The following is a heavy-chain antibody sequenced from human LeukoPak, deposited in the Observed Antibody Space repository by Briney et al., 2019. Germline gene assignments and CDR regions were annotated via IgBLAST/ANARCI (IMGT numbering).Heavy chain of an antibody. Sequence: SETLSLTCTVSGGSISSYYWSWIRQPAGKGLESIGHISTSGSTNYNPSLKSRVTMSVDTSKNQFSLKLSSVTAADTAVYYCARARSPVFGYFDYWGQGTLVTVSS. J-gene: IGHJ4*02. CDR2: ISTSGST. V-gene: IGHV4-4*07. D-gene: IGHD3-10*01. CDR1: GGSISSYY. CDR3: ARARSPVFGYFDY.